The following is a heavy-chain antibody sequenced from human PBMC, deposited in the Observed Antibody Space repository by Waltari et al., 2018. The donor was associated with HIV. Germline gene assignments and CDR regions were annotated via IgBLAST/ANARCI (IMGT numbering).Heavy chain of an antibody. V-gene: IGHV3-21*02. CDR1: GIAFDLFT. D-gene: IGHD1-1*01. J-gene: IGHJ4*02. CDR3: VGDRTSLTTGDFDS. Sequence: ELVESGGGLFKPGQSLRLSCNASGIAFDLFTMTWVRQAPGRGLGVVASISCGSSFSYYSDSFKGRISISRDNAKKSLFLQMNSLTADDTGLYFCVGDRTSLTTGDFDSWGQGVPVIVSS. CDR2: ISCGSSFS.